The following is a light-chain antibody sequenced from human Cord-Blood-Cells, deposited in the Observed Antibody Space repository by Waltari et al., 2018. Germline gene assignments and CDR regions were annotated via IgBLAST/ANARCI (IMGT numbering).Light chain of an antibody. CDR2: WGS. CDR3: QQYYSTLT. Sequence: DIVMTQSPDSLAVSLGERATINCKPSQSVLYSSNNKDYLAGYQQKPGQPPKQLIHWGSTRESGVPDRCRGSGSGTDFTLTSSSLQAEDVAGYYCQQYYSTLTFGPGTKVDIK. J-gene: IGKJ3*01. V-gene: IGKV4-1*01. CDR1: QSVLYSSNNKDY.